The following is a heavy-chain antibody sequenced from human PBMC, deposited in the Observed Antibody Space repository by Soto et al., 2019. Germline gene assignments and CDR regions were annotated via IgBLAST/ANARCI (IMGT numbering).Heavy chain of an antibody. CDR3: AKDFPQKYDTTNYYSVGFDY. J-gene: IGHJ4*02. CDR1: GFTFSSYG. V-gene: IGHV3-30*18. CDR2: ISDDGSNK. D-gene: IGHD3-22*01. Sequence: QVQLVESGGGVVQPGRSLRLSCAASGFTFSSYGMHWVRQAPGKGLEWVAVISDDGSNKYYADSVKGRFTISRDSSKNTLYLQMNSLSAEDTAVYFCAKDFPQKYDTTNYYSVGFDYWGQGILVTVSS.